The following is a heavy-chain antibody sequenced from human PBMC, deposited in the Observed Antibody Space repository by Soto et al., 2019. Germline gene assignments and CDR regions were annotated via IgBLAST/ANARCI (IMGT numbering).Heavy chain of an antibody. Sequence: QVQLVQSGAEVKKPGASVKVSCKASGYTFTSYAMHWVRQAPGQRLEWMGWINAGNGNTKYSQKFQGRVTINRDTSASTAYMDLSSLRSEDTAVYYCARDLSMFRYYCDYWGQGTLVTVSS. V-gene: IGHV1-3*01. CDR2: INAGNGNT. CDR3: ARDLSMFRYYCDY. J-gene: IGHJ4*02. CDR1: GYTFTSYA. D-gene: IGHD3-10*01.